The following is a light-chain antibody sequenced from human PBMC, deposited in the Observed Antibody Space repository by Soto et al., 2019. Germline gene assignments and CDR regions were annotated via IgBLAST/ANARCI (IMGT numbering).Light chain of an antibody. CDR3: QQYNNWPLT. V-gene: IGKV3D-15*01. J-gene: IGKJ4*01. CDR1: QSISRT. CDR2: DAS. Sequence: EIVLTQSPATLSVSPGERATLSCRASQSISRTLAWYQQRPGQPPRLLICDASIRATGFPARFSGSGSGTEFTLTISSLQSEDFAVYYCQQYNNWPLTFGGGTTVEIK.